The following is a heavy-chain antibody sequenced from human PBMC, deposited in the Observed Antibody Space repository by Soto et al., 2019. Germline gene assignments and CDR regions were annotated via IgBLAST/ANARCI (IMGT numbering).Heavy chain of an antibody. CDR2: ITGTGGNT. CDR3: ASIRGYWYGLEF. Sequence: EVQLLESGGGLVQPGGSLRLSCAASGFPLSTYGMTWVRQDPGKGLEWVSAITGTGGNTYYVDSVKGRFTSSRENSKIMRYLQVNSLRVEVTAGYYVASIRGYWYGLEFWGQGTTVTVSS. J-gene: IGHJ6*02. CDR1: GFPLSTYG. D-gene: IGHD3-3*02. V-gene: IGHV3-23*01.